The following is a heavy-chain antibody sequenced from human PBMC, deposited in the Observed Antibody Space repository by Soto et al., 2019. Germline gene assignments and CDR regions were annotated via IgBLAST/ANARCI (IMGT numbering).Heavy chain of an antibody. CDR2: IYYSGST. CDR1: GGSISSGGYY. D-gene: IGHD6-13*01. Sequence: QVQLQESGPGLVKPSQTLSLTCTVSGGSISSGGYYWSWIRQHPGKGLEWIGYIYYSGSTYYNPSLKSRVTISVDTSKNQFSLKLSSVTPAHTAVYYCARGGNSSSWYSSQGGPDYWGQGTLVTVSS. CDR3: ARGGNSSSWYSSQGGPDY. J-gene: IGHJ4*02. V-gene: IGHV4-31*03.